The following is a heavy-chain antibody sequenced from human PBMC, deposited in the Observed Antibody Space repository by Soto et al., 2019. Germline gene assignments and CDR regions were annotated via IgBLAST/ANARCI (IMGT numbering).Heavy chain of an antibody. CDR3: ARDRYYYDSSGYFT. D-gene: IGHD3-22*01. V-gene: IGHV3-74*01. Sequence: GGSLRLSCAASGFPFSIYWMHWVRQAPGKGLVWVSRINSDGSSTSYADSVKGRFTISRDKAKNTLYLQMNSLRAEDTAVYYCARDRYYYDSSGYFTWGQGQVVTVSS. CDR1: GFPFSIYW. J-gene: IGHJ5*02. CDR2: INSDGSST.